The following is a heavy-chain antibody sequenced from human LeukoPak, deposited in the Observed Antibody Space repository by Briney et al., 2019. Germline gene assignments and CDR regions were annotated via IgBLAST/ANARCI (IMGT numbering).Heavy chain of an antibody. CDR2: INTNTGNP. Sequence: ASVKVSCKASGYTFTSYAMNWVRQAPGQGLEWMGWINTNTGNPTYAQGFTGRFVFSLDTSVSTVYLQISSLKAEDTAVYYCARMAQYYYDSSGYPFDYWGQGTLVTVSS. CDR3: ARMAQYYYDSSGYPFDY. V-gene: IGHV7-4-1*02. D-gene: IGHD3-22*01. CDR1: GYTFTSYA. J-gene: IGHJ4*02.